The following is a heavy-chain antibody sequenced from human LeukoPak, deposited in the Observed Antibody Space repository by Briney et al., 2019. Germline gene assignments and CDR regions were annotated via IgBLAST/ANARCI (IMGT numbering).Heavy chain of an antibody. CDR1: GGTFSSYA. CDR2: IIPIFGTA. J-gene: IGHJ5*02. CDR3: ARELKVITMVREWYWFDP. Sequence: SVKVSCKASGGTFSSYAISWVRQAPGQGLEWMGRIIPIFGTANYAQKFQGRVTITTDESTSTAYMELSSLRPEDTAVYYCARELKVITMVREWYWFDPWGQGTLVTVSS. D-gene: IGHD3-10*01. V-gene: IGHV1-69*05.